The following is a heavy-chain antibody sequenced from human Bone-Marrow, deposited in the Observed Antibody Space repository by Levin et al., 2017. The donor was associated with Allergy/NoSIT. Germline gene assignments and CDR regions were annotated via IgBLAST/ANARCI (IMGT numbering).Heavy chain of an antibody. CDR2: INAVNGDT. CDR3: ARNYFDSSGYIYVRGGNPEIFDY. Sequence: ASVKVSCKASGYIFTSYAIHWVRQAPGQRPEWMGWINAVNGDTKYSQKFQGRVTITRDTSASTAFMELSSLRSEDTAVYYCARNYFDSSGYIYVRGGNPEIFDYWGQGTMVTVSS. V-gene: IGHV1-3*01. J-gene: IGHJ4*02. CDR1: GYIFTSYA. D-gene: IGHD3-22*01.